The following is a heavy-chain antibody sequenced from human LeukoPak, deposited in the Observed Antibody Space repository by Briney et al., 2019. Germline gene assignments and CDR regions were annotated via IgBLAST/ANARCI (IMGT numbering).Heavy chain of an antibody. J-gene: IGHJ3*02. V-gene: IGHV3-20*04. D-gene: IGHD2-15*01. Sequence: GGSLRLSCAASGFIFSDHGMSWVRQVPGKGLEWVSGINWNGGSTGYADSVKGRFIISRDNAKNSLYLQMNSLRVEDTALYYCAREKRYCSGGSCYHDAFDIWGQGTMVTVSS. CDR3: AREKRYCSGGSCYHDAFDI. CDR2: INWNGGST. CDR1: GFIFSDHG.